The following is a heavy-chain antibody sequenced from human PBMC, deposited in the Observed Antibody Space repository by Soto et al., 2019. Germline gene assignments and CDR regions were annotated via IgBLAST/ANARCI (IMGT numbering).Heavy chain of an antibody. V-gene: IGHV3-23*01. CDR2: STGTASST. J-gene: IGHJ4*02. CDR3: AKGAEGYVVSSLDS. CDR1: GFRFSDFA. D-gene: IGHD5-12*01. Sequence: EVQLLESGGGFVQPGGSLRLSCAASGFRFSDFAMTWVRQAPGRGLEWVSASTGTASSTYYADSVKGRFTISRDNSKNTLYLQINSLIAEDTAIYYCAKGAEGYVVSSLDSWGQGTLVTVSS.